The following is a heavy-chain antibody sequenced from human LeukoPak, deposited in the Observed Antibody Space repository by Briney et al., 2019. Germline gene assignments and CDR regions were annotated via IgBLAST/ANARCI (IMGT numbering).Heavy chain of an antibody. CDR1: GGSISSGGYY. Sequence: SQTLSLTCTVSGGSISSGGYYWSWIRQHPGKGLEWIGYIYYSGSTYYNPSLKSRVTISVDTSKNQFSLKLSSVTAADTAVYYCARANYDFWSGYYRPPYYYYGMDVWGQGTTVTVSS. CDR3: ARANYDFWSGYYRPPYYYYGMDV. J-gene: IGHJ6*02. CDR2: IYYSGST. D-gene: IGHD3-3*01. V-gene: IGHV4-31*03.